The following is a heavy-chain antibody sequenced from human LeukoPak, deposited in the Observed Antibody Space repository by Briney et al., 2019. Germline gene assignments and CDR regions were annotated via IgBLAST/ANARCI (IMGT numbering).Heavy chain of an antibody. J-gene: IGHJ4*02. Sequence: SETLSLTCTVSGGSISGSNDYWGWIRQPPGKGLEWLGNIYYGENTYYNPSLKSRVTISIDTSKNQFYLKLSSLTAADTAVYYCARRDDSSGYHKIFDYWGPGTLVTVSS. D-gene: IGHD3-22*01. CDR2: IYYGENT. V-gene: IGHV4-39*01. CDR1: GGSISGSNDY. CDR3: ARRDDSSGYHKIFDY.